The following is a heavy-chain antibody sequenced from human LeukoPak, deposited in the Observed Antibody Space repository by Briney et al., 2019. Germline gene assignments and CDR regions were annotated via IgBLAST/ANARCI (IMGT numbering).Heavy chain of an antibody. J-gene: IGHJ4*02. CDR1: GFTFSSYS. CDR2: ISSSSSFI. Sequence: GGSLRLSCAASGFTFSSYSMNWVRQAPGKRLEWVSSISSSSSFIYYADSVKGRFTISRDNARDSLYLQMNSLRPEDTAVYYCARELSDGDYFDYWGQGTLVTVSS. CDR3: ARELSDGDYFDY. V-gene: IGHV3-21*01. D-gene: IGHD4-17*01.